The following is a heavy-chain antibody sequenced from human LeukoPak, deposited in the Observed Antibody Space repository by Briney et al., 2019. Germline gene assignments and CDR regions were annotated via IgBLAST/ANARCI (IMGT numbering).Heavy chain of an antibody. CDR3: ARGPGAYFDWLLYPSYYYYGMDV. V-gene: IGHV1-8*01. CDR2: MNPNSGNT. D-gene: IGHD3-9*01. CDR1: GYTFTSYD. J-gene: IGHJ6*02. Sequence: GASVKVSCKASGYTFTSYDINWVRQATGQGLEWMGWMNPNSGNTGYAQKFQGRVTMTRNTSISTAYMELSSLRSEDTAVYYCARGPGAYFDWLLYPSYYYYGMDVWGQGTTVTVSS.